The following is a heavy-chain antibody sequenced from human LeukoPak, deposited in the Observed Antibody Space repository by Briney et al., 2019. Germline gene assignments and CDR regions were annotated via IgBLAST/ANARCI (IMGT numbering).Heavy chain of an antibody. CDR3: ARDLYDYGDYVGY. CDR2: INPNSGGT. Sequence: ASVKVSCKASGYTFTGYYMHWVRQAPGQGLEWMGWINPNSGGTNYAQKFQGRVTMTRDTSIITAYMELSRLRSDDTAVYYCARDLYDYGDYVGYWGQGTLVTVSS. D-gene: IGHD4-17*01. J-gene: IGHJ4*02. V-gene: IGHV1-2*02. CDR1: GYTFTGYY.